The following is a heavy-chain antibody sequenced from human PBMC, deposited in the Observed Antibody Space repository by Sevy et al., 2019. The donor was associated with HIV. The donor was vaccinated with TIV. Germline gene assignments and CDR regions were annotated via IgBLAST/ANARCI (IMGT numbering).Heavy chain of an antibody. CDR3: ASVGLYCSGGSCQIDY. CDR1: GGSISSYY. Sequence: SETLSLTCTVSGGSISSYYWSWIRQPPGKGLEWIGYIYYSGNTNYNPSLKSRVTISVDTSKNQFSLKLSSVTAADTAVYYCASVGLYCSGGSCQIDYWGQGTLVTVSS. J-gene: IGHJ4*02. V-gene: IGHV4-59*01. CDR2: IYYSGNT. D-gene: IGHD2-15*01.